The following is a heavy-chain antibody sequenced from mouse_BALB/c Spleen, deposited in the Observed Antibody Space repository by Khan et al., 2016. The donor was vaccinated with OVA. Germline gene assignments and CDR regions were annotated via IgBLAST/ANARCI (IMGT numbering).Heavy chain of an antibody. V-gene: IGHV1-20*02. CDR3: TRIYCSDFDY. Sequence: VQLQQPGPELVRPGASVKISCKASGYSFTGYFMNWVMQNHGKSLEWIGRINPHIGETFYNQRFKDKATLTVDESSSTAHMELRSLASEDSAVYYCTRIYCSDFDYWGQGTTLTVSS. CDR2: INPHIGET. D-gene: IGHD1-1*01. CDR1: GYSFTGYF. J-gene: IGHJ2*01.